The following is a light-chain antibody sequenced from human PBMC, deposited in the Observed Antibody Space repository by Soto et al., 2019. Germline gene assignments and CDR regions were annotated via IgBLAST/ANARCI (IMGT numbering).Light chain of an antibody. CDR1: YGSVSTNYY. Sequence: QTVVTQEPSFSVSRGRTVTLTCGLTYGSVSTNYYASWYQQTPGQAPRTLIYNTHTRSSGVPDRFSGSIPGGKAALTITGAHADDESDYYCVLYLGSGIWGFGGGTKLTVL. CDR2: NTH. J-gene: IGLJ3*02. CDR3: VLYLGSGIWG. V-gene: IGLV8-61*01.